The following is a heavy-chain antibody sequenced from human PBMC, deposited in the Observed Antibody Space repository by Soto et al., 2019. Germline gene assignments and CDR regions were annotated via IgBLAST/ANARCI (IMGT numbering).Heavy chain of an antibody. CDR1: GYTFTSYA. CDR2: NNAGNGNT. CDR3: ARVYDILTGYSSPPPHGMDV. J-gene: IGHJ6*02. V-gene: IGHV1-3*01. D-gene: IGHD3-9*01. Sequence: ASVKVSCKASGYTFTSYAMHWVRQAPGQRLEWMGWNNAGNGNTKYSQKFQGRVTITRDTSASTAYMELSSLRSEDTAVYYCARVYDILTGYSSPPPHGMDVWGQGTTVTVSS.